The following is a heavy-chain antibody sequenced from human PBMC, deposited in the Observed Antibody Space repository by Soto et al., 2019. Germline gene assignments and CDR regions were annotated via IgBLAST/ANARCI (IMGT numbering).Heavy chain of an antibody. CDR2: IWYDGSNK. D-gene: IGHD3-3*01. CDR3: ARSRSGHTYYGMDV. CDR1: GFTFSSYG. V-gene: IGHV3-33*01. J-gene: IGHJ6*02. Sequence: GGSLRLSCAASGFTFSSYGMHWVRQAPGKGLEWVAVIWYDGSNKYYADSVKGRFTISRDNSKNTLYLQMNSLRAEDTAVYYCARSRSGHTYYGMDVWGQGTTVTVSS.